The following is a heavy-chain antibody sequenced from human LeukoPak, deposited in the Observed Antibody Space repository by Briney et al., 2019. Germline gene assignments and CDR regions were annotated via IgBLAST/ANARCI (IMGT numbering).Heavy chain of an antibody. V-gene: IGHV1-2*04. CDR2: INPNSGGT. CDR1: GYTFTGYY. Sequence: ASVKVSCKASGYTFTGYYMHWVRQAPGQGLEWMGWINPNSGGTNYAQKFQGWVTLTRDTPNSTVYMELSSLKSDATAAYFCARAGYSSSWRPYYFDSWGQGTLASVSS. CDR3: ARAGYSSSWRPYYFDS. J-gene: IGHJ4*02. D-gene: IGHD6-13*01.